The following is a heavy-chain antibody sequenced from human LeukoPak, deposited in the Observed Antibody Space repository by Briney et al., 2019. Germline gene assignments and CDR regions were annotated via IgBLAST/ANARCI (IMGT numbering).Heavy chain of an antibody. CDR3: AGDLGVGGAFDI. V-gene: IGHV3-11*01. Sequence: GGSLRLSCAASGFTFSDFHMSWIRQAPGKGLEWVSYIRNSGSNTYYADSVKGRFTISRDNAKNSLYLQMNSLRTEDTAVYYCAGDLGVGGAFDIWGQGTMVTVSS. J-gene: IGHJ3*02. CDR1: GFTFSDFH. D-gene: IGHD3-3*01. CDR2: IRNSGSNT.